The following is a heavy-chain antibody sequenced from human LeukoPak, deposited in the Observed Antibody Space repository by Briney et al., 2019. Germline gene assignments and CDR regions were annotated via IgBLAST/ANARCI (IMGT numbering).Heavy chain of an antibody. CDR3: AKDSKKPRYDFWSGYSDLVDY. CDR1: GFTFGSFY. D-gene: IGHD3-3*01. J-gene: IGHJ4*02. CDR2: ISGSGGST. V-gene: IGHV3-23*01. Sequence: GGSLRLSCAASGFTFGSFYMSWVRQAPGKGLEWVSAISGSGGSTYYADSVKGRFTISRDNSKNTLYLQMNSLRAEDTAVYYCAKDSKKPRYDFWSGYSDLVDYWGQGTLVTVSS.